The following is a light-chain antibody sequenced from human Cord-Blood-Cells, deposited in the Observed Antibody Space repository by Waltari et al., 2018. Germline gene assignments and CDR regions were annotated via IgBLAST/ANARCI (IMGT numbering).Light chain of an antibody. CDR1: SSDVGGSND. CDR3: SSYAGSNNYV. CDR2: EVS. Sequence: QSALPQPPSASRPPGQSVTPSSTVTSSDVGGSNDFPWYQQHPGKAPKLMIYEVSKRPSGVPDRFSGSKSGNTASLTVSGLQAEDEADYYCSSYAGSNNYVFGTGTKVTVL. J-gene: IGLJ1*01. V-gene: IGLV2-8*01.